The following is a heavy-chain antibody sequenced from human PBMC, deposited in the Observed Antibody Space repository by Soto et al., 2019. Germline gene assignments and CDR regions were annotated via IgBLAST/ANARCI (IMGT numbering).Heavy chain of an antibody. Sequence: GGSLRLSCSASGFTFSSYAMHWVRQAPGKGLEYVSSISTNGGSTHYADSVKGRFTISRDNSKNTLYLQMNSLRAEDTAVYYCAKDLRRAFYGMDVWGQGTTXXVSS. D-gene: IGHD3-9*01. CDR1: GFTFSSYA. CDR2: ISTNGGST. J-gene: IGHJ6*02. V-gene: IGHV3-64*04. CDR3: AKDLRRAFYGMDV.